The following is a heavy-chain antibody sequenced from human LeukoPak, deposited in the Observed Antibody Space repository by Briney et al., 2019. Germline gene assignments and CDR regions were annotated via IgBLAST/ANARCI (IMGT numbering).Heavy chain of an antibody. CDR3: ARHVPSTIFFNWFDP. V-gene: IGHV4-39*01. Sequence: PSETLSLTCTVSGGSINRSSRYYWGWIRQPPGKGLEWIGSIFYSGSTYYNPSLKSRVTISVDTSNNQFSLKLTSVTAADTAVYYCARHVPSTIFFNWFDPCGQGTLVTVSS. CDR2: IFYSGST. D-gene: IGHD3-3*01. CDR1: GGSINRSSRYY. J-gene: IGHJ5*02.